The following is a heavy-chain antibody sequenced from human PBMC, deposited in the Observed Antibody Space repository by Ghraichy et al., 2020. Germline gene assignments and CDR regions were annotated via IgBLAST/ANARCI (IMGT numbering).Heavy chain of an antibody. CDR1: GGSFSGYY. J-gene: IGHJ4*02. CDR3: ARGYGYGDYALDY. D-gene: IGHD4-17*01. V-gene: IGHV4-34*01. Sequence: SETLSLTCAVYGGSFSGYYWSWIRQPPGKGLEWIGEINHSGSTNYNPSLKSRVTISVDTSKNQFSLKLSSVTAADTAIYYCARGYGYGDYALDYWGQGTLVTVSS. CDR2: INHSGST.